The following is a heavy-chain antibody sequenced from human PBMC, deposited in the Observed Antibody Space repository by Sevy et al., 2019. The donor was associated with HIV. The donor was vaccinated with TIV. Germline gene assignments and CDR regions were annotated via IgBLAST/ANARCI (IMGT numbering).Heavy chain of an antibody. J-gene: IGHJ6*02. D-gene: IGHD6-19*01. V-gene: IGHV4-59*01. Sequence: SETLSLTCTVSGGSISSYCWSWIRQPPGKGLEWIGYIYYTGSTNYNPSLKSRVTISVDTSKNRFSRMLSSVTAADTAGYYRARELISGRYYGMDVWGQGTTATVSS. CDR2: IYYTGST. CDR3: ARELISGRYYGMDV. CDR1: GGSISSYC.